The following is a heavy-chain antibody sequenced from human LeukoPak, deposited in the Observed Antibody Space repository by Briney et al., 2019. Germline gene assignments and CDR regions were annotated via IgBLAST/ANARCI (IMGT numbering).Heavy chain of an antibody. CDR1: GFTFSSYG. J-gene: IGHJ6*02. D-gene: IGHD2-15*01. CDR2: IWYDGSNK. V-gene: IGHV3-33*01. CDR3: ARGVEGYCSGGSCRISGYYYYYGMDV. Sequence: PGRSLRLSCAASGFTFSSYGMHWVRQAPGKGVEGVAVIWYDGSNKYYADSVKGGFTISRDNSKNTLYLQMNSLRAEDTAVYYCARGVEGYCSGGSCRISGYYYYYGMDVWGQGTTVTVSS.